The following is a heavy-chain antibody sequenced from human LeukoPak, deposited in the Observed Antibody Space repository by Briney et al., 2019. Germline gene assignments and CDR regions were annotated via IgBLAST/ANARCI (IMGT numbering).Heavy chain of an antibody. CDR1: GFMFSSYG. Sequence: PGGSLRLACTASGFMFSSYGMHWVRQAPGKGLDWMAYIQHDGSGQFYADSVKGRFTISRDNSKNSLDLQMNSLRAEDTAVYYCAKASKSHDYWGQGTLVTVSS. V-gene: IGHV3-30*02. D-gene: IGHD4-11*01. CDR2: IQHDGSGQ. CDR3: AKASKSHDY. J-gene: IGHJ4*02.